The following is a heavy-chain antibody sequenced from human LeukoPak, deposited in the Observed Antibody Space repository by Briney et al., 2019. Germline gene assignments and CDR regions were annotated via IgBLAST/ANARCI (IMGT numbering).Heavy chain of an antibody. D-gene: IGHD1-14*01. J-gene: IGHJ3*02. V-gene: IGHV3-23*01. CDR1: GFTLSSYA. Sequence: GGSLRLSCAVSGFTLSSYAMSGVRHAPGRGLEWVSANAGSGESTSYADSVKGGFTYHRDNSKNTLYLHVNSLRAEDARVFVCAKDRPPTTSRVDAFDIWGQGTMVTVSS. CDR3: AKDRPPTTSRVDAFDI. CDR2: NAGSGEST.